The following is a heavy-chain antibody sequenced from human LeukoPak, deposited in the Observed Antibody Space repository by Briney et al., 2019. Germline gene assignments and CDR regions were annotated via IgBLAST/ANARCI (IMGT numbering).Heavy chain of an antibody. CDR3: AREGGDSSDEGYFDY. Sequence: NPSETLSLTCTVSGGSISSSSYYWGWIRQPPGKGLEWIGRIYHSGSTYYNPSLKSRVTISVDTSKNQFSLKLSSVTAADTAVYYCAREGGDSSDEGYFDYWGQGTLVTVSS. CDR2: IYHSGST. J-gene: IGHJ4*02. CDR1: GGSISSSSYY. D-gene: IGHD6-19*01. V-gene: IGHV4-39*07.